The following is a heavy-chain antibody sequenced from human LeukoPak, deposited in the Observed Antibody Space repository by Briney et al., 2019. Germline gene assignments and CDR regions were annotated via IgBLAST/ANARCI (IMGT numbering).Heavy chain of an antibody. CDR1: GFTFSSYS. CDR2: ISSSSSTI. J-gene: IGHJ3*02. V-gene: IGHV3-48*01. D-gene: IGHD2-2*01. CDR3: ARDSPRGPYIVVVPADGGDAFDI. Sequence: GGSLRLSCAASGFTFSSYSMNWVRQAPVKGLEWVSYISSSSSTIYYADSVKGRFTISRDNAKNSLYLQMNSLRAEDTAVYYCARDSPRGPYIVVVPADGGDAFDIWGQGTMVTVSS.